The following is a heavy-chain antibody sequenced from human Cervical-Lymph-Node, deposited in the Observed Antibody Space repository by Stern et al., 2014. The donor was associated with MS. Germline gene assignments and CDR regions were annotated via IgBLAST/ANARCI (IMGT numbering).Heavy chain of an antibody. CDR2: LSAYDCNS. J-gene: IGHJ3*02. CDR1: GYTFTSYG. CDR3: ARGLLGSENAFDI. V-gene: IGHV1-18*01. Sequence: QVQLVQSGDEVKKTVASVKVSCKASGYTFTSYGLSWVRPAPGQGLEWMGSLSAYDCNSIYAQKLQGRVPMTTDTSTSTAYMELRSLRSDDTAVYYCARGLLGSENAFDIWCQGTMVTVSS. D-gene: IGHD2-15*01.